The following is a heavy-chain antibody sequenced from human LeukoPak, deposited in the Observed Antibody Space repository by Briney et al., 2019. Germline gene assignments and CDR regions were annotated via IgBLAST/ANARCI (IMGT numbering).Heavy chain of an antibody. CDR2: IKQDGSEK. V-gene: IGHV3-7*01. Sequence: GGSLRLSCAASGFTFSSYWISWVRRAPGKGLEWVANIKQDGSEKYYVDSVKGRFTISRDNAKNSLYLQMNSLRAEDTAVYYCARYGFYGSGRGFDYWGQGTLVTVSS. J-gene: IGHJ4*02. CDR3: ARYGFYGSGRGFDY. CDR1: GFTFSSYW. D-gene: IGHD3-10*01.